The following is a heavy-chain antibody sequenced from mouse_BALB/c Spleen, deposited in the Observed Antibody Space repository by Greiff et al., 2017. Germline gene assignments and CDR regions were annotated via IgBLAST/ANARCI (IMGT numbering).Heavy chain of an antibody. D-gene: IGHD1-2*01. Sequence: EVQRVESGAELVRSGASVKLSCTASGFNIKDYYMHWVKQRPEQGLEWIGWIDPENGDTEYAPKFQGKATMTADTSSNTAYLQLSSLTSEDTAVYYCVYGPYAMDYWGQGTSVTVSS. J-gene: IGHJ4*01. CDR1: GFNIKDYY. CDR2: IDPENGDT. V-gene: IGHV14-4*02. CDR3: VYGPYAMDY.